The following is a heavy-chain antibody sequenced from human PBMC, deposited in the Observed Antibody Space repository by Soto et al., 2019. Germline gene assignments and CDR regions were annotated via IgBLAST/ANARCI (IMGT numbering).Heavy chain of an antibody. CDR2: IKQDGSEK. V-gene: IGHV3-7*04. Sequence: EVQLVESGGGLVQPGGSLRLSCAASGFSFSSYWMTWVRQAPGKGLEWVANIKQDGSEKYYVDSVKGRFTISRDNTRNSVYLQLNSLRAEDTAVYYCARAYGSGSYSLYYSYGLDVWGQGTTVTVSS. CDR3: ARAYGSGSYSLYYSYGLDV. CDR1: GFSFSSYW. J-gene: IGHJ6*02. D-gene: IGHD3-10*01.